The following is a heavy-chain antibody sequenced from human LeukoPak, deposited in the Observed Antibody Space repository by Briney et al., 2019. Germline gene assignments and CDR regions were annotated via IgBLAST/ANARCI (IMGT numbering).Heavy chain of an antibody. D-gene: IGHD2-2*01. CDR1: GFTFSSYG. CDR2: IRYDGSNK. V-gene: IGHV3-30*02. J-gene: IGHJ4*02. CDR3: AKDFYVLGYCSSTSCSPFDY. Sequence: GGSLRLSCAASGFTFSSYGMHWVRQAPGKGLEWVAFIRYDGSNKYYADSVKGRFTISRDNSKNTLYLQMNSLRAEDTAVYYCAKDFYVLGYCSSTSCSPFDYWGQGTLVTVSS.